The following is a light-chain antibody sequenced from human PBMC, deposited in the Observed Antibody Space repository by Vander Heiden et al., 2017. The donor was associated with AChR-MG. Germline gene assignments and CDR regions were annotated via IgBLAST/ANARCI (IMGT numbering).Light chain of an antibody. CDR1: RGDIGTYNY. V-gene: IGLV2-14*03. Sequence: QSALTQPASVSGSPGQSITISCTGTRGDIGTYNYVSWYQQHPGRAPKIIIYDVTDRPSGVSPRFSGSKSGKTASLTISGLQAEDEAFYYCSSFTTVRTLIFGGGTKLTVL. CDR2: DVT. CDR3: SSFTTVRTLI. J-gene: IGLJ2*01.